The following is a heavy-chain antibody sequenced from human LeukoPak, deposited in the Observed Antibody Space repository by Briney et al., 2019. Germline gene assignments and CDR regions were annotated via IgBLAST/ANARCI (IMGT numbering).Heavy chain of an antibody. Sequence: PGGSLRLSCAASGFTVSSNYMSWVRQAPGKGLEWVSVIYSGGSTYYADSVKGRFTISRDNSKNTLYLQMNSLRAEDTAVYYCARDGYSSVYYYYGMDVWGQGTTVTVSS. D-gene: IGHD6-25*01. J-gene: IGHJ6*02. CDR2: IYSGGST. CDR1: GFTVSSNY. CDR3: ARDGYSSVYYYYGMDV. V-gene: IGHV3-66*01.